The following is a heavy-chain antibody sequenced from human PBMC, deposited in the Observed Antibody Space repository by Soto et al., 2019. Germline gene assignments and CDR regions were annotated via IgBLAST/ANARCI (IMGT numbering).Heavy chain of an antibody. J-gene: IGHJ4*02. Sequence: GGSLRLSCEASGFTFGAYVMTWVRQAPGKGLQWVSSISDGGAGTYYADSVKGRFTISRDNSKNTLYLQMNSLRVEDTAVYYCAKDLSSSGYKYFDCWGQGSLVTVSS. CDR2: ISDGGAGT. D-gene: IGHD3-22*01. V-gene: IGHV3-23*01. CDR1: GFTFGAYV. CDR3: AKDLSSSGYKYFDC.